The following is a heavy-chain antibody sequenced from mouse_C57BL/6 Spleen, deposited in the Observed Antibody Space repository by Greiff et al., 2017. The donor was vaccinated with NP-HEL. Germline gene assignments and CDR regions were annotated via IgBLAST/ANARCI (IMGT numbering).Heavy chain of an antibody. Sequence: VQLQQSGAELVKPGASVKISCKASGYAFSSYWMNWVKQRPGKGLEWIGQIYPGDGDTNYNGKFKGKATLTADKSSSTAYMQLSSLTSEDSAVYVCARSSITTVVAGGYFDYWGQGTTLTVSS. CDR2: IYPGDGDT. J-gene: IGHJ2*01. CDR3: ARSSITTVVAGGYFDY. V-gene: IGHV1-80*01. CDR1: GYAFSSYW. D-gene: IGHD1-1*01.